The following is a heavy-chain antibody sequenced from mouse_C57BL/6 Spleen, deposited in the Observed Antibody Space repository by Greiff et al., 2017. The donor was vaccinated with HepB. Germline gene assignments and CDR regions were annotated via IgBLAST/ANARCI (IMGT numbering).Heavy chain of an antibody. J-gene: IGHJ3*01. CDR3: TKDGNYQAWFAY. D-gene: IGHD2-1*01. V-gene: IGHV1-5*01. Sequence: VHVKQSGTVLARPGASVKMSCKTSGYTFTSYWMHWVKQRPGQGLEWIGAIYPGNSDTSYNQKFKGKAKLTAVTSASTAYMELSSLTNEDSAVYYCTKDGNYQAWFAYWGQGTLVTVSA. CDR2: IYPGNSDT. CDR1: GYTFTSYW.